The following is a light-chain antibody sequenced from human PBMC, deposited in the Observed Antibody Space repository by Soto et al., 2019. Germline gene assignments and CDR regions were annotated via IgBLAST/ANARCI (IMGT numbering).Light chain of an antibody. CDR3: QQYNSYPWT. CDR2: EAS. J-gene: IGKJ1*01. V-gene: IGKV1-5*03. Sequence: DIQMTQSPSTMSASVGDRVPITFRASQSISSWLAWYQQRPGKAPKLLIYEASIFESGVPSRFSGSGSGTQFTLTISSLQPDDFATYYCQQYNSYPWTFSQGTKVDIK. CDR1: QSISSW.